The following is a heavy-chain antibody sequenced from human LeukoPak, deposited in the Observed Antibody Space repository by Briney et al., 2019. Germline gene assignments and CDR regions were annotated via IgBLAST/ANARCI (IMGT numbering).Heavy chain of an antibody. Sequence: GASVKVSCKASGFTFTSSAMQWVRQARGQRLEWIGWIVVGSGNTNYAQKFQERVTITWDMSTSRAYMELSSLRSEDTAVYYCAAVQVGANYYFDYWGQGTLVTVSS. CDR2: IVVGSGNT. CDR1: GFTFTSSA. D-gene: IGHD1-26*01. CDR3: AAVQVGANYYFDY. V-gene: IGHV1-58*02. J-gene: IGHJ4*02.